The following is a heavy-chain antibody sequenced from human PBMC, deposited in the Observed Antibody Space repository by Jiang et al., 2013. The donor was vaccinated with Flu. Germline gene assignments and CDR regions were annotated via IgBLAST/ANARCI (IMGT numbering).Heavy chain of an antibody. D-gene: IGHD3-3*01. Sequence: LEWLALIYWDDDKRYSPSLKSRLTITKDTSKNQVVLTMTNMDPVDTATYYCAHSSFFGVVITFDPWGQGTLVTVSS. J-gene: IGHJ5*02. V-gene: IGHV2-5*02. CDR2: IYWDDDK. CDR3: AHSSFFGVVITFDP.